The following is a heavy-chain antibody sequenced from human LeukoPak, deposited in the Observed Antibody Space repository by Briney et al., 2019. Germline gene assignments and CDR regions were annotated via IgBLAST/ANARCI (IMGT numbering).Heavy chain of an antibody. CDR3: ARHSDYDHFDY. CDR2: INSDGSIT. J-gene: IGHJ4*02. Sequence: GGSLRLSCAASGFTFSSYWMHWVRQAPGKGLVWVSRINSDGSITSYADSVRGRFTISRDNAKKSVYLQMNSLRAEDTAVYYCARHSDYDHFDYWGQGTLVTVSS. V-gene: IGHV3-74*01. D-gene: IGHD5-12*01. CDR1: GFTFSSYW.